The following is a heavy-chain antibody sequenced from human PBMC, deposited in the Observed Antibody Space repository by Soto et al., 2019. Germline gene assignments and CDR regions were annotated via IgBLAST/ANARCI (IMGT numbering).Heavy chain of an antibody. J-gene: IGHJ6*02. V-gene: IGHV3-33*01. CDR3: AREPGVAAPKGGMDV. CDR1: GFTFSSYG. D-gene: IGHD6-6*01. Sequence: QVQLVESGGGVVQPGRSLRLSCAASGFTFSSYGMHWVRQAPGKGLEWVAVIWYDGSNKYYADSVKGRFTISRDNSKNTLYLQMNSLRAEDTAVYYSAREPGVAAPKGGMDVWGQGTTVTVSS. CDR2: IWYDGSNK.